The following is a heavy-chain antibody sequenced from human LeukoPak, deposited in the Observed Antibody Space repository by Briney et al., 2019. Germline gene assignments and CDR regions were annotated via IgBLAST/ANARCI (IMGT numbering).Heavy chain of an antibody. CDR1: GFTFDDYA. V-gene: IGHV3-9*03. D-gene: IGHD3-16*02. CDR2: ISWNSGSI. Sequence: GGSLRLSCAASGFTFDDYAMHWVRHAPGKGLEWVSGISWNSGSIGYADSVKGRFTISRDNAKNSLYLQMNSLRAEDMALYYCAKDIGRLGELSPHFDYWGQGTLVTVSS. J-gene: IGHJ4*02. CDR3: AKDIGRLGELSPHFDY.